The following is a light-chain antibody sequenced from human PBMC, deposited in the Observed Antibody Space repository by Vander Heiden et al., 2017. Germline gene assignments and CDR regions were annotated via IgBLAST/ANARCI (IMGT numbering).Light chain of an antibody. Sequence: IVITQSPDLLAVSLGERATIKCKSSQSVLNSPNNKNCLTWYQQKPGQPPKLLIYWAPTRESGVPDRFSGSGSGTDFTLTISSLQAEDVAVYYCQQYYSSPLTFGGGTKVEIK. J-gene: IGKJ4*01. CDR2: WAP. CDR3: QQYYSSPLT. V-gene: IGKV4-1*01. CDR1: QSVLNSPNNKNC.